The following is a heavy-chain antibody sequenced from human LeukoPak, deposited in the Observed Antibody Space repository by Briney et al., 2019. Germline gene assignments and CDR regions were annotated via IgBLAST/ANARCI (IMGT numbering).Heavy chain of an antibody. D-gene: IGHD2-15*01. CDR3: ARVERDSLGAFDI. V-gene: IGHV1-18*01. Sequence: ASVKVSCKASGYTFTSYGISWVRQAPGQGLEWMGWISTFNGNTNYAQKFQGRVTITADESTSTAYMELSSLRSEDTAVYYCARVERDSLGAFDIWGQGTMVTVSS. CDR2: ISTFNGNT. CDR1: GYTFTSYG. J-gene: IGHJ3*02.